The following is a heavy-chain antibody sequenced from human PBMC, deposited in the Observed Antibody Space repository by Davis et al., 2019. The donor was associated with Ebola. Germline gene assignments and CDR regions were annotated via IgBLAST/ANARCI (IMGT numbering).Heavy chain of an antibody. Sequence: ASVKVSCKASGYTFTSYGISWVRQGPGQGLEWMGWISGYNGNTNYAQKLQGRVTMTTDTSTNTAYMELRSLRSDDTAVYYCARDPVVGATDYWGQGTLVTVSS. CDR3: ARDPVVGATDY. J-gene: IGHJ4*02. CDR2: ISGYNGNT. D-gene: IGHD1-26*01. CDR1: GYTFTSYG. V-gene: IGHV1-18*01.